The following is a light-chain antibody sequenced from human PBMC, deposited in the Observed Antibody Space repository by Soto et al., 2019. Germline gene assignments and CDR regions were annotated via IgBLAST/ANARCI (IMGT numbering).Light chain of an antibody. CDR2: EVS. V-gene: IGLV2-8*01. CDR1: SSDVGGYNY. J-gene: IGLJ2*01. CDR3: SSYAGSIVV. Sequence: QSALTQPPSASGSPGQSVTISCTGTSSDVGGYNYVSWYQQHPGKAPKLMIYEVSKRPSGVPXRFSGSKSGHTASLTVSGXQAEXXXXXYCSSYAGSIVVFGGGTKLTVL.